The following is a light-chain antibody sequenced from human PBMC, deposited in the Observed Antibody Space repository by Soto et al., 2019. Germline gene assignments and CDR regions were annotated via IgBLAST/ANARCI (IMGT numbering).Light chain of an antibody. Sequence: QSVLTQPASVSGSPGQWITISCSGTSSDVGAYDHVSWYQQYPGKAPKFIIFEISNRPSGISSRFSGSRSGNTASLTISRLQAEDEAYYYCSSYTSRDTVIFGGGTKVTVL. J-gene: IGLJ2*01. V-gene: IGLV2-14*01. CDR3: SSYTSRDTVI. CDR1: SSDVGAYDH. CDR2: EIS.